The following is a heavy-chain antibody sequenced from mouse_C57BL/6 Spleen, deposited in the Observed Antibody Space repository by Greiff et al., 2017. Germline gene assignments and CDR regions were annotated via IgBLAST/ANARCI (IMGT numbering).Heavy chain of an antibody. CDR2: IWGGGST. Sequence: QVQLKESGPGLVAPSQSLSITCTVSGFSLTSYGVDWVRQPPGKGLEWLGVIWGGGSTNYNSALMSRLSISKDKSKSQVFLKMNSLQTYDTAMYYCAKHGEGDYYGSSYWYFDVWGTGTTVTVSS. J-gene: IGHJ1*03. V-gene: IGHV2-9*01. CDR1: GFSLTSYG. CDR3: AKHGEGDYYGSSYWYFDV. D-gene: IGHD1-1*01.